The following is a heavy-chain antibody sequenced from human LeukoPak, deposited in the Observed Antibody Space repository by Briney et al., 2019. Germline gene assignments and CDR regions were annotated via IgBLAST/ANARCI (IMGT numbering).Heavy chain of an antibody. Sequence: GASVKVSCKASRYPFTGYYMHWVRQAPGQGLEWMGWINPNSGGTNYAQKFQGRVTMTRDTSISTAYMELSRLRSDDTAVYYCARAVPEYYYDSSGSAFDYWGQGTLVTVSS. CDR2: INPNSGGT. J-gene: IGHJ4*02. D-gene: IGHD3-22*01. CDR1: RYPFTGYY. CDR3: ARAVPEYYYDSSGSAFDY. V-gene: IGHV1-2*02.